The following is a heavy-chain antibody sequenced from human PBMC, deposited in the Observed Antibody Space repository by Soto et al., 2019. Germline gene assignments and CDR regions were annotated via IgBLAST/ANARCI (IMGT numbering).Heavy chain of an antibody. D-gene: IGHD3-9*01. V-gene: IGHV1-18*01. Sequence: ASVKVSCKASGYTFTSYGISWVRQAPGQGLEWMGWISAYNGNTNYAQKLQGRVTMTTDTSTSTAYMELRSLRSDDTAVYYCAREIYDILTGVTLYYFDLWGQGTLDTVSS. CDR1: GYTFTSYG. J-gene: IGHJ4*02. CDR2: ISAYNGNT. CDR3: AREIYDILTGVTLYYFDL.